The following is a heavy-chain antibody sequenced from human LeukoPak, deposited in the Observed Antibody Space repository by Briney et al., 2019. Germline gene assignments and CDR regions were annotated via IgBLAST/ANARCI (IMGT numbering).Heavy chain of an antibody. Sequence: GGSLRLSCAASGFTFSTYIMNWVRQTPGKGLEWVSSIGTSTSYIYYADSVKGRFTISRDNAKNTLYLQMNSLRAEDTAVYYCARDQGRITMIVVVITTPDYWGQGTLVTVSS. CDR2: IGTSTSYI. D-gene: IGHD3-22*01. CDR3: ARDQGRITMIVVVITTPDY. J-gene: IGHJ4*02. CDR1: GFTFSTYI. V-gene: IGHV3-21*01.